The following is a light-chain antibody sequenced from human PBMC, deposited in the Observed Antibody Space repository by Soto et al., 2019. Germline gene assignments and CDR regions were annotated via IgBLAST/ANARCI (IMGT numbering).Light chain of an antibody. CDR1: SGYSNYK. V-gene: IGLV9-49*01. J-gene: IGLJ2*01. CDR2: VGTGGIVG. Sequence: QAVVTQPPSASASLGASVTLTCTLSSGYSNYKVDWYQQRPGKGPRFVMRVGTGGIVGSKGDGIPDRFSVLGSCLNRYLTIKNIQEEDESDYHCGADHGSGSNFLVVFGGGTKVTVL. CDR3: GADHGSGSNFLVV.